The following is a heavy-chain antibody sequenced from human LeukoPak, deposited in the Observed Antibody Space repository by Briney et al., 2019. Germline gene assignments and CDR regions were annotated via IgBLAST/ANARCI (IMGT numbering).Heavy chain of an antibody. CDR2: IIPIFGTA. D-gene: IGHD3-9*01. J-gene: IGHJ3*02. CDR3: ARGASGLRYFDWLIYMRDAFDI. Sequence: ASVKVSCKASGGTFSSYAISWVRQAPGQGLEWMGGIIPIFGTANYAQKFQGRVTITADESMSTAYMELSSLRSEDTAVYYCARGASGLRYFDWLIYMRDAFDIWGQGTMVTVSS. V-gene: IGHV1-69*13. CDR1: GGTFSSYA.